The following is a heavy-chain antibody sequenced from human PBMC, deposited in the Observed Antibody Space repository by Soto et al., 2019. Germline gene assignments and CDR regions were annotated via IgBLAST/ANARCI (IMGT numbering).Heavy chain of an antibody. V-gene: IGHV4-34*01. CDR1: GVSFSDYY. D-gene: IGHD2-2*01. CDR2: IKHSRST. J-gene: IGHJ4*02. CDR3: VRGPALGCSTTSCFLDY. Sequence: SETLCLTCAVYGVSFSDYYWTWIRQPPGKRQDWTVQIKHSRSTNNNASLKNRFTISVDTSKNQCSLKLKSVPAANTAVYYCVRGPALGCSTTSCFLDYWGQETLITVSS.